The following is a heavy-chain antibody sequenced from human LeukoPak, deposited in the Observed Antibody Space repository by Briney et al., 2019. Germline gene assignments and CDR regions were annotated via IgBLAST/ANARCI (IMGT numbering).Heavy chain of an antibody. D-gene: IGHD5-12*01. CDR3: ARHLSGYEGYFDY. J-gene: IGHJ4*02. Sequence: PSETLSLTCTVSGGSISSYYWNWIRQPPGKGLEWIGYIYYSGSTNYNPSLKSRVTISVDTSKNQFSLKLSSVTAADTAVYYCARHLSGYEGYFDYWGQGTLVTVSS. CDR1: GGSISSYY. CDR2: IYYSGST. V-gene: IGHV4-59*08.